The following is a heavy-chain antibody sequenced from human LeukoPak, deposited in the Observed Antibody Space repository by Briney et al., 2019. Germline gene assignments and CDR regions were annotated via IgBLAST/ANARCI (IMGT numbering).Heavy chain of an antibody. CDR1: GFTFSSYN. Sequence: GGSPRLSCAASGFTFSSYNVNWVRQAPGKGLEWVSSISSGGSYIYYADSVMGRFTISRDNAKNSLYLQMNTLRAEDTAVYYCAKGSGVQVWSSLDYWGQGTLVTVSS. D-gene: IGHD5-18*01. CDR2: ISSGGSYI. J-gene: IGHJ4*02. CDR3: AKGSGVQVWSSLDY. V-gene: IGHV3-21*01.